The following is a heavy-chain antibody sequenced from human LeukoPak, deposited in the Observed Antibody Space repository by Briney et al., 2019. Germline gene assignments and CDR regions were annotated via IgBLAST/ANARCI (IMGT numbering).Heavy chain of an antibody. CDR1: GFTFSSYE. Sequence: GGSLRLSCAASGFTFSSYEMNWVGQAPGKGLEWVSYISSSGSTIYYADSVKGRFTISRDNAKNSLYLQMNSLRAEDTAVYYCARESGSAGDFDYWGQGTLVTVSS. V-gene: IGHV3-48*03. D-gene: IGHD1-26*01. CDR2: ISSSGSTI. J-gene: IGHJ4*02. CDR3: ARESGSAGDFDY.